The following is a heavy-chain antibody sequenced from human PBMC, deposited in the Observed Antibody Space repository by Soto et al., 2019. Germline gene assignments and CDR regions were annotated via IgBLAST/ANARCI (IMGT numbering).Heavy chain of an antibody. CDR1: GFTFSSYL. Sequence: PGGSLRLSCAASGFTFSSYLMSWVRQAPGKGLEWVANIKQDGSEKYYVDSVKGRFTISRDNAKNSLYLQMNSPRAEDTAVYYCARTNTLTGYYAYYFDYWGQGTLVTVSS. CDR2: IKQDGSEK. V-gene: IGHV3-7*01. D-gene: IGHD3-9*01. CDR3: ARTNTLTGYYAYYFDY. J-gene: IGHJ4*02.